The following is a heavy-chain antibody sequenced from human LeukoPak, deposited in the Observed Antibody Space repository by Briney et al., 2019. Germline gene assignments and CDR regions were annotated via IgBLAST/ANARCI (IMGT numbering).Heavy chain of an antibody. J-gene: IGHJ4*02. CDR3: ARVKPSITIFGVVKRSKYYFDY. D-gene: IGHD3-3*01. CDR1: GFTFSSYA. Sequence: PGGSLRLSCAASGFTFSSYAMSWVRQAPGKGLEWVSVIYSGGSTYYADSVKGRFTISRHNSKNTLYLQMNSLRAEDTAVYYCARVKPSITIFGVVKRSKYYFDYWGQGTLVTVSS. CDR2: IYSGGST. V-gene: IGHV3-53*04.